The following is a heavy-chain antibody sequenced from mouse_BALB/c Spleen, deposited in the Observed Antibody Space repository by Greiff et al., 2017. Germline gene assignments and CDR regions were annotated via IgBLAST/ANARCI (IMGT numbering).Heavy chain of an antibody. D-gene: IGHD1-1*01. CDR2: INPSTGYT. CDR1: GYTFTSYW. CDR3: ARGIITTGDYAMDY. J-gene: IGHJ4*01. V-gene: IGHV1-7*01. Sequence: VQLQQSGAELAKPGASVKMSCTASGYTFTSYWMHWVKQRPGQGLEWIGYINPSTGYTEYNQKFKDKATLTADKSSSTAYMQLSSLTSEDSAVYYCARGIITTGDYAMDYWGQGTSVTVSS.